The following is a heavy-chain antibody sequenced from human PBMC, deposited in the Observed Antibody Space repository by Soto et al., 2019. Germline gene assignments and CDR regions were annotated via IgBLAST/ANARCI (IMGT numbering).Heavy chain of an antibody. Sequence: ASVKVSCKASGYTFTNYYIHWVRQAPGQGLEWLGVINPGGGSTRSAQDFQGRLTMTRDTSTTTVYMDLSSLRSEDTAVYYCARIPLMAPDAFDVWGQGTMVTV. D-gene: IGHD2-8*01. CDR3: ARIPLMAPDAFDV. CDR1: GYTFTNYY. V-gene: IGHV1-46*01. CDR2: INPGGGST. J-gene: IGHJ3*01.